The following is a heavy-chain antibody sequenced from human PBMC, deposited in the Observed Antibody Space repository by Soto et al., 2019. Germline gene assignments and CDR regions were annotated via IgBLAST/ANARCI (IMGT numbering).Heavy chain of an antibody. CDR2: TDTDGSDT. J-gene: IGHJ4*02. CDR1: GFTFSSYW. CDR3: ARDRGWSLFDY. V-gene: IGHV3-74*01. Sequence: PGGSLRLSCAASGFTFSSYWMTWVRQAPGKGLEWVSRTDTDGSDTSYADSVKGRFTISRDNAKNTLYLQMNSLRAEDTAVYYCARDRGWSLFDYWGQGTLVTVSS. D-gene: IGHD6-19*01.